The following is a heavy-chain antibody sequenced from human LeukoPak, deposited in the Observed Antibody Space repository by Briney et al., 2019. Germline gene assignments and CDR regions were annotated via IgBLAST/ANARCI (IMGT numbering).Heavy chain of an antibody. J-gene: IGHJ6*03. D-gene: IGHD2-21*01. CDR3: ASFRVYYYYMDV. Sequence: PSETLSLTCTVSGGSISSYYWSWIRQPPGKGLVWIGYIYYSGSTNYNPSLKSRVTISVDTSKNQFSLKLSSVTAADTALYYCASFRVYYYYMDVWGKGTTVTVSS. CDR1: GGSISSYY. CDR2: IYYSGST. V-gene: IGHV4-59*01.